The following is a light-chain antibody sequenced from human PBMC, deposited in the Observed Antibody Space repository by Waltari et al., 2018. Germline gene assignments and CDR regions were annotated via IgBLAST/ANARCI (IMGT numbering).Light chain of an antibody. V-gene: IGKV3-15*01. CDR3: QQYNNWPYT. J-gene: IGKJ2*01. Sequence: ELVMTQSPATLSVSPGERATLSCRASQSVSSNLAWYQQKPGQAPRLLIFGAYTRATGIPARFSGSGSGTEFTLTISSLQSEDFAIYYCQQYNNWPYTFGQGTKLEIK. CDR1: QSVSSN. CDR2: GAY.